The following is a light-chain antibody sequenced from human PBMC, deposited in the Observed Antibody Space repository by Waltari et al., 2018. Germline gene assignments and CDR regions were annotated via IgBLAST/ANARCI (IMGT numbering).Light chain of an antibody. CDR2: DAS. Sequence: IVLTQSPATLSLSPGERATLSCRSSQSVSSYLAWYQQKVGQAPRLLIYDASNRATGIPARFSGSGSGTDFTFTISSLEPEDFAVYYCLQRSSWPWTFGQG. CDR3: LQRSSWPWT. CDR1: QSVSSY. V-gene: IGKV3-11*01. J-gene: IGKJ1*01.